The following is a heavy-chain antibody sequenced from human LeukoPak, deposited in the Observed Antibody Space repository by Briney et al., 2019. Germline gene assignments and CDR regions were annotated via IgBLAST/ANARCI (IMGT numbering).Heavy chain of an antibody. J-gene: IGHJ3*02. V-gene: IGHV3-74*01. CDR3: AREHGRYYGSGNTAFDI. D-gene: IGHD3-10*01. CDR1: GFTFSNFW. Sequence: PGGSLRLSCAASGFTFSNFWIHWVRQAPGGGLVWVSRIEADGRTTNYAESVKGRFTVSRDNAKDTVSLQMNSLRVEDTAVYYCAREHGRYYGSGNTAFDIWGQGTMVTVSS. CDR2: IEADGRTT.